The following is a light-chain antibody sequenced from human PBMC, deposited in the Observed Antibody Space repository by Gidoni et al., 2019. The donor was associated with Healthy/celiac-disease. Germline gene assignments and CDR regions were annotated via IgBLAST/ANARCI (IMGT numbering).Light chain of an antibody. V-gene: IGKV3-11*01. J-gene: IGKJ4*01. Sequence: ELVLTQSPATLSLSPGERATLSCRASQSVSSYLAWYQQKPGQAPRLLIYDASNRATGIPARCSGSGSETDCTLTISSLEPEDFAVYYCQQRSNWPPLTFGGGTKVEIK. CDR2: DAS. CDR3: QQRSNWPPLT. CDR1: QSVSSY.